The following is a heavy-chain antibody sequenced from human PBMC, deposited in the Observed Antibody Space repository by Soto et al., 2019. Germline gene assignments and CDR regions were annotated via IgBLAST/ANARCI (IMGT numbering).Heavy chain of an antibody. Sequence: PGGSLRLSCAASGFTFSSYAMHWVRQAPGKGLEWVAVISYDGSNKYYADSVKGRFTISRDNSKNTLYLQMNSLRAEDTAVYYCARAGRYSSSWSDYWGQGTLVTVSS. J-gene: IGHJ4*02. CDR2: ISYDGSNK. V-gene: IGHV3-30-3*01. CDR3: ARAGRYSSSWSDY. D-gene: IGHD6-13*01. CDR1: GFTFSSYA.